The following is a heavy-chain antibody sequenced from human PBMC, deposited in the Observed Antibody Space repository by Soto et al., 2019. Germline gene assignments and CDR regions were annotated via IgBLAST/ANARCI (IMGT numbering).Heavy chain of an antibody. Sequence: GGSLRLSCAASGFTFGGYSVNWVRQAPGKGLEWVSYISSGSKTIYYADSVKGRFTVSRDNAKNSQYLQMNSLRDEDTAVYYCAREDILGVRSFDYWGQGTVVTVSS. J-gene: IGHJ4*02. CDR3: AREDILGVRSFDY. CDR1: GFTFGGYS. V-gene: IGHV3-48*02. D-gene: IGHD3-9*01. CDR2: ISSGSKTI.